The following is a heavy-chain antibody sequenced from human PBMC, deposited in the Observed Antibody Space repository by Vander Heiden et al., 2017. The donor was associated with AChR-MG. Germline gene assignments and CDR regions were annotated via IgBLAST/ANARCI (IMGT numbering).Heavy chain of an antibody. D-gene: IGHD1-26*01. V-gene: IGHV4-39*01. J-gene: IGHJ4*02. CDR1: GGSISSSSSY. CDR3: ARQPGIVGATYH. CDR2: IYYSGST. Sequence: QLQLQESRPGLVKPSETLSLTCTASGGSISSSSSYWGWIRQPPGKGLEWIGSIYYSGSTYYNPSLKSRVTISVDTSKNQFSLKLSSVTAADTAVYYCARQPGIVGATYHWGQGTLVTVSS.